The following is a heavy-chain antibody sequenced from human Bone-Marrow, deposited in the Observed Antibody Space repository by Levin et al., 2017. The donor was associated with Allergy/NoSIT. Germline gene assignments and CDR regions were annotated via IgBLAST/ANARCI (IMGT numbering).Heavy chain of an antibody. V-gene: IGHV4-30-4*01. CDR3: ATIQRAQTGGH. J-gene: IGHJ4*02. D-gene: IGHD5-18*01. CDR2: ILDNGAT. Sequence: LRLSCSVSGASISTTHFYWSWIRQPPGKGLECLGYILDNGATQYNPSLKRRITISADTSKNQFSLRLTSVTAADTAIYYCATIQRAQTGGHWGQGTLVTVSS. CDR1: GASISTTHFY.